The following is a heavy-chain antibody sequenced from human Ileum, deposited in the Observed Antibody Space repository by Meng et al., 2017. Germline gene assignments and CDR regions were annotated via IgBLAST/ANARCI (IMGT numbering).Heavy chain of an antibody. CDR2: INHSGST. CDR1: GGSFSGYY. CDR3: SRTSYYDNSGYYPG. V-gene: IGHV4-34*01. D-gene: IGHD3-22*01. Sequence: VQLQQWGAGLLKPSETLSLTCAVYGGSFSGYYWSWIRQPPGKGLEWIGEINHSGSTNYNPSLKSRVTISVDTSKNQISLKLSSVTAADTAVYYCSRTSYYDNSGYYPGWGQGTPVTVSS. J-gene: IGHJ4*02.